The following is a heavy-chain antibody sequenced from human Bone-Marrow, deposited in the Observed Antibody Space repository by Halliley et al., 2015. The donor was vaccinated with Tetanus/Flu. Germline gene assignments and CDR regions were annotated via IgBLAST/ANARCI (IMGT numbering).Heavy chain of an antibody. D-gene: IGHD6-6*01. V-gene: IGHV4-28*01. CDR3: AKKIAGRDWFPP. Sequence: YHSGSTSSNPSLKTRVPMSVDTSKTQFSLKLTSVAAVDTAVYYCAKKIAGRDWFPPWGQGTLVIVSS. J-gene: IGHJ5*02. CDR2: YHSGST.